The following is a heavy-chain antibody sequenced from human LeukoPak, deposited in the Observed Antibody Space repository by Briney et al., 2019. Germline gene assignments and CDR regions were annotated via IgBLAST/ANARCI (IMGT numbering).Heavy chain of an antibody. J-gene: IGHJ3*02. V-gene: IGHV3-30*02. CDR2: IRYDGSNK. CDR1: GFTFSSYG. Sequence: QSGGSLRLSCAASGFTFSSYGMHWVRQAPGKGLEWVAFIRYDGSNKYYADSVEGRFTISRDNSKNTLYLQMNSLRAEDTAVYYCAKDLHAWIQLWSGLDAFDIWGQGTMVTVSS. CDR3: AKDLHAWIQLWSGLDAFDI. D-gene: IGHD5-18*01.